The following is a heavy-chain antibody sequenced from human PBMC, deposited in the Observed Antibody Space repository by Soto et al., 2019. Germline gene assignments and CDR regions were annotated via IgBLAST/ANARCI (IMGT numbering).Heavy chain of an antibody. CDR1: GYTFTSYD. CDR2: MNPNSGNT. CDR3: ARGWDSSSWNGGNWFDP. D-gene: IGHD6-13*01. V-gene: IGHV1-8*01. J-gene: IGHJ5*02. Sequence: QVQLVQSGAEVKKPGASVKVSCKASGYTFTSYDINWVRQATGQGLEWRGWMNPNSGNTGYAQKFQGRVTMTRNTSISTAYMELSSLRSEDTAVYYCARGWDSSSWNGGNWFDPWGQGTLVTVSS.